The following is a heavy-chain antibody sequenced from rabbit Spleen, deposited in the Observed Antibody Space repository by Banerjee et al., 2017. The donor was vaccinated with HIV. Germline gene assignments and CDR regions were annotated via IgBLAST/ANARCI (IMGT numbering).Heavy chain of an antibody. CDR1: GFSFSSGYV. CDR3: VRGASSSGYYSL. D-gene: IGHD1-1*01. Sequence: QLEESGGGLVKPGASLTLTCKASGFSFSSGYVMSWVRQAPGKGLEWIGYIDPLFGTTYYANWVNGRFTISSHNAQNTLYLQLNSLTAADTATYFCVRGASSSGYYSLWGPGTLVTVS. CDR2: IDPLFGTT. J-gene: IGHJ4*01. V-gene: IGHV1S7*01.